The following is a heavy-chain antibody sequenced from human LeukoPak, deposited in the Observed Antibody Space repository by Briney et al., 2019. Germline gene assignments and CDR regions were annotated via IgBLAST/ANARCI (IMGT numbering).Heavy chain of an antibody. CDR2: INSNSGGT. CDR1: GYTFTGYY. CDR3: ARGPYCGGDCYSRPFFDY. J-gene: IGHJ4*02. V-gene: IGHV1-2*02. D-gene: IGHD2-21*02. Sequence: ASLKVSCKASGYTFTGYYMHWVRQAPGQGLEWMGWINSNSGGTNYAQKFQGRVTMTRDTSISTAYMEVSTLRSDDTAVYYCARGPYCGGDCYSRPFFDYWGQGTLVRVPS.